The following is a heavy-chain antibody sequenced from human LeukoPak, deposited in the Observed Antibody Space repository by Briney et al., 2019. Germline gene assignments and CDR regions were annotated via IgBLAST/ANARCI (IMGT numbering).Heavy chain of an antibody. Sequence: ASVKVSCKASGGTFSSYAISWVRQAPGQGLEWMGWINPNSGGTNYAQKFQGRVTMTRDTSISTAYMELSRLRSDDTAVYYCARVYYSNGPDYWGQGTLVTVSS. V-gene: IGHV1-2*02. CDR3: ARVYYSNGPDY. CDR2: INPNSGGT. CDR1: GGTFSSYA. D-gene: IGHD4-11*01. J-gene: IGHJ4*02.